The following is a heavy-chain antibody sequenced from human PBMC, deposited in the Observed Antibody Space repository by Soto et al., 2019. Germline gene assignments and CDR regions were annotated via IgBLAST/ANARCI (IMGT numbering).Heavy chain of an antibody. J-gene: IGHJ4*02. CDR3: ARDSRGGSGWRLNDD. V-gene: IGHV4-59*01. CDR1: GGSISSYY. Sequence: SETLSLTCTVSGGSISSYYWSWIRQPPGKGLEWIGYIYYSGSTNYNPSLKSRVTISVDTSKNQFSLKLSSVTAADTAVYYCARDSRGGSGWRLNDDWGQGTLVTVSS. CDR2: IYYSGST. D-gene: IGHD6-19*01.